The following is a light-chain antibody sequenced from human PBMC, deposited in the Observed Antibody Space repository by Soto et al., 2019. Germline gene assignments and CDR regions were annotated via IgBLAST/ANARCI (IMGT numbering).Light chain of an antibody. CDR2: GAS. V-gene: IGKV3-15*01. Sequence: EIAMTQSPATLSVSPGERATLSCRASQSVRSNLAWYQQKPGQSPRLLIYGASTRATGIPARFSGSGSGTQFTLTISSLQSEDFAVYYCQQYNNWPPAWTFGQGTKVDI. J-gene: IGKJ1*01. CDR3: QQYNNWPPAWT. CDR1: QSVRSN.